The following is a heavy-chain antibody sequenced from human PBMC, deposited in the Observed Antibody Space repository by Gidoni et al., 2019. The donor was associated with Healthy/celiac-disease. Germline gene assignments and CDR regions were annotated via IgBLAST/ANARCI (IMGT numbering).Heavy chain of an antibody. Sequence: EVQLVESGGVVVQPGGSLRLSCAASGFTFDDYTMHWVRQAPGKGLEWVSLIIWDGGSTYYADSLKGRFTISRDNSKNSLYLQMNSLRTEDTALYYCAKEGQVAVAGKGAEYFQHWGQGTLVTVSS. CDR1: GFTFDDYT. CDR2: IIWDGGST. D-gene: IGHD6-19*01. V-gene: IGHV3-43*01. CDR3: AKEGQVAVAGKGAEYFQH. J-gene: IGHJ1*01.